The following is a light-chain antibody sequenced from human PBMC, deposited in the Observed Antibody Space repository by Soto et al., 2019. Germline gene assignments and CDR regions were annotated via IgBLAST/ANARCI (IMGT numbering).Light chain of an antibody. J-gene: IGKJ5*01. CDR2: GAS. CDR1: QSVGSN. V-gene: IGKV3-15*01. Sequence: EIVMTQSPATLSVSPGERATLSCRASQSVGSNLAWYQQKTGRAPRLLIYGASTTATGIPARLSGSGSGTEFTLTISGLQSEDFAVYYCQQYNIWPITFGQGTRLEIK. CDR3: QQYNIWPIT.